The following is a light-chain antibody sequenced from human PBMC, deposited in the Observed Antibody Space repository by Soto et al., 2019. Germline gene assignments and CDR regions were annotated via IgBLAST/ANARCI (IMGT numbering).Light chain of an antibody. CDR2: GNS. CDR3: QSYDSSLTVV. J-gene: IGLJ2*01. V-gene: IGLV1-40*01. Sequence: QSVLTQPPSVSGAPGQRVTISCTWSSSNIGAGYDVHWYQQLPGTPPKLLIYGNSNRPSGVPDRFSGSKSGTSASLAITGLQAEDEADYYCQSYDSSLTVVFGGGTQLTVL. CDR1: SSNIGAGYD.